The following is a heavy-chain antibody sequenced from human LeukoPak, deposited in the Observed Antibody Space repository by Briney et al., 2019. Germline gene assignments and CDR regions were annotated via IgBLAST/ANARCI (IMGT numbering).Heavy chain of an antibody. V-gene: IGHV3-7*03. CDR3: ARDRRWGIAAAGNPDY. J-gene: IGHJ4*02. Sequence: GGSLRLSCAASGFTFSSYWMSWVRQAPGKGLEWVANIKQDGSEKYYVDSVKGRFTVSRDNAKNSLYLQMNSLRAEDTAVYYCARDRRWGIAAAGNPDYWGQGTLVTVSS. D-gene: IGHD6-13*01. CDR2: IKQDGSEK. CDR1: GFTFSSYW.